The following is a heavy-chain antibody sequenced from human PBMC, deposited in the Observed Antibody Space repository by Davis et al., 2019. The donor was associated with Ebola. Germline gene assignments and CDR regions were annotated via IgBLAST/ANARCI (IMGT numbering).Heavy chain of an antibody. CDR2: IYYSGST. Sequence: MPSETLSLTCAVYGGSISSYYWSWIRQPPGKGLEWIGYIYYSGSTNYNPSLKSRVTISVDTSKNQFSLKLSSVTAADTAVYYCARLTGLAWDAFDIWGQGTMVTVSS. D-gene: IGHD6-13*01. CDR1: GGSISSYY. J-gene: IGHJ3*02. CDR3: ARLTGLAWDAFDI. V-gene: IGHV4-59*01.